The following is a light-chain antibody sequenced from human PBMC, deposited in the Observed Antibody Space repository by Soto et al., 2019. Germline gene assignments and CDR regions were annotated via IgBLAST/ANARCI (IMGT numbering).Light chain of an antibody. CDR1: QSVSSSF. J-gene: IGKJ4*01. CDR2: GAS. Sequence: EIVLTQSPGTLSLSPGERATLSCRASQSVSSSFLAWYQQKPGQAPRLLIYGASSRATGIPDRFSGSGSGTDFTITISRLEPEDVAVYYCQQYDRSPLTFGGGTKVEIK. CDR3: QQYDRSPLT. V-gene: IGKV3-20*01.